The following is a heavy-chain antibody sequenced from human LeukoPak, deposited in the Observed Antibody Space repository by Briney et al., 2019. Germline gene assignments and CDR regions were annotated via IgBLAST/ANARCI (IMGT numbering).Heavy chain of an antibody. J-gene: IGHJ4*02. V-gene: IGHV3-73*01. CDR3: ARRAGAYSHPYDY. D-gene: IGHD4/OR15-4a*01. Sequence: PGGSLRLSCAASGFTFSGSAMHWVRQASGKGLEWVGRIRSKANSYATAYAASVKGRFTISRDDSKNTAYLQMNSLKTEDTAVYYCARRAGAYSHPYDYWGQGTLVTVYS. CDR1: GFTFSGSA. CDR2: IRSKANSYAT.